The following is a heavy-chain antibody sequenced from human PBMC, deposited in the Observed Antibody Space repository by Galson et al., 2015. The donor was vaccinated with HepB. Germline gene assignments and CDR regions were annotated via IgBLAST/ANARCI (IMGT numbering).Heavy chain of an antibody. CDR2: FDPEDGET. Sequence: SVKVSCKVSGYTLTELSMHWVRQAPGKGLEWMGGFDPEDGETIYAQKFQGRVTMTEDTSTDTAYMELSSLRSEDTAVYYCATPHRRFSGRYYTAFDIWGQGTMVTVSS. CDR3: ATPHRRFSGRYYTAFDI. CDR1: GYTLTELS. J-gene: IGHJ3*02. D-gene: IGHD1-26*01. V-gene: IGHV1-24*01.